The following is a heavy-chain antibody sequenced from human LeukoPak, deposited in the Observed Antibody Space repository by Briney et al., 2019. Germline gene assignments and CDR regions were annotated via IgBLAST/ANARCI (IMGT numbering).Heavy chain of an antibody. D-gene: IGHD3-3*01. V-gene: IGHV3-30*02. Sequence: GGSLRLSCAASGFTFSSYGMHWVRQAPGKGLEWVAFIRYDGSNKYYADSVKGRFTISRDNSKNTLYLQMNSLRAEDTAVYYCAKDGYDFWSGFFPNYYYMDVWGKGTTVTVSS. J-gene: IGHJ6*03. CDR2: IRYDGSNK. CDR3: AKDGYDFWSGFFPNYYYMDV. CDR1: GFTFSSYG.